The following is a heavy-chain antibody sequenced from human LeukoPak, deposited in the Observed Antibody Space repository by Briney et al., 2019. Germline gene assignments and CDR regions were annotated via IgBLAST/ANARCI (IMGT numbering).Heavy chain of an antibody. J-gene: IGHJ6*02. CDR1: GYTFTDYY. CDR2: INPNSGST. V-gene: IGHV1-2*02. D-gene: IGHD2-2*01. CDR3: ARDHCSANSCYEDYYNGVDV. Sequence: ASVKVSCKATGYTFTDYYLQWVRQAPGQGLEWMGWINPNSGSTEYAQRFQGRVSMTRDKSISTAYMELSRLRSDDTAVYYCARDHCSANSCYEDYYNGVDVWGQGTTVTVSS.